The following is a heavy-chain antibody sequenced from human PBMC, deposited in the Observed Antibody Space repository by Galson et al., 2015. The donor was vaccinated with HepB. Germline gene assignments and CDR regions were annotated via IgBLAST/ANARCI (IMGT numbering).Heavy chain of an antibody. CDR2: IWYDGSNK. CDR3: ARGSRGWIWFGEFLFDY. J-gene: IGHJ4*02. CDR1: GFTFSSYG. D-gene: IGHD3-10*01. Sequence: SLRLSCAASGFTFSSYGMHWVRQAPGKGLEWVAVIWYDGSNKYYADSVKGRFTISRDNSKNTLYLQMNSLRAEDTAVYYCARGSRGWIWFGEFLFDYWGQETLVTVSS. V-gene: IGHV3-33*08.